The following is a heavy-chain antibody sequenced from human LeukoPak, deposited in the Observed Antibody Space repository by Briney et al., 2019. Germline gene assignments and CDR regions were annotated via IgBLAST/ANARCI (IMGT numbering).Heavy chain of an antibody. J-gene: IGHJ6*02. CDR1: GFNFNIYS. D-gene: IGHD6-13*01. CDR2: ISSSSTYI. Sequence: PGGSLRLSCAASGFNFNIYSMYWVRQAPGKGLEWVSSISSSSTYIFDADSVKGRFTISRDNAKSSVYLQMNSLRAEDTAVYYCARDLGQLVDLINYGMDVWGQGTTVTVSS. V-gene: IGHV3-21*01. CDR3: ARDLGQLVDLINYGMDV.